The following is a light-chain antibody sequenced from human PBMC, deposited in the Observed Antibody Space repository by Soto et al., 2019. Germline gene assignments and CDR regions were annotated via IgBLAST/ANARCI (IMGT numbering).Light chain of an antibody. CDR2: DAS. CDR1: ESISSW. J-gene: IGKJ1*01. Sequence: DIHMTHSPSTLSASVGDRVTITCRASESISSWLAWYQQKPGKAPKLLIYDASSLESGDPSRFSGSGSGTEFSLTISSLQPDDFASYYCQQYRNYPWTFGQGTKVDIK. V-gene: IGKV1-5*01. CDR3: QQYRNYPWT.